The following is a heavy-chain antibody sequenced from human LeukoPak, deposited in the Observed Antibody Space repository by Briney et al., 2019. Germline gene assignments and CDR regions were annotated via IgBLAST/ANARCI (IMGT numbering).Heavy chain of an antibody. CDR1: GGTFSSYA. V-gene: IGHV1-8*03. CDR2: MNPNSGNT. J-gene: IGHJ4*02. CDR3: TTTLHYYDSSGYRY. Sequence: ASVKVSCKASGGTFSSYAISWVRQAPGQGLEWMGWMNPNSGNTGYAQKFQGRVTITRNTSISTAYMELSSLRSEDTAVYYCTTTLHYYDSSGYRYWGQGTLVTVSS. D-gene: IGHD3-22*01.